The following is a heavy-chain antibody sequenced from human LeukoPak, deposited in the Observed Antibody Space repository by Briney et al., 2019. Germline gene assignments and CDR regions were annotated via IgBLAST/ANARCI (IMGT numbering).Heavy chain of an antibody. D-gene: IGHD4-17*01. J-gene: IGHJ3*02. CDR3: AKSSGYGADAFDI. Sequence: GRSLRLSCAASGFTFSSYGMHWVRQAPGKGLEWVAVISYDGSNKYYADSVKGRFTISRDNSKNTLYLQMNSLRAEDTAVYYCAKSSGYGADAFDIWGQGTMVTVSS. CDR2: ISYDGSNK. V-gene: IGHV3-30*18. CDR1: GFTFSSYG.